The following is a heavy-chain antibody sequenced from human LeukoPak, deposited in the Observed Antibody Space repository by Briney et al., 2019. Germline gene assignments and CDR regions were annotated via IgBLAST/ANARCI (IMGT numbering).Heavy chain of an antibody. CDR2: ISSSDSTI. D-gene: IGHD5-18*01. Sequence: GGSLRLSCAASGFTFSSYEMNWDRQAPGKGLEWVSYISSSDSTIYYADSVKGRFTISRDNAKNSLYLQINSLRAEDTAVYYCARGYTRSQGTFDIWGQGTMVTVSS. V-gene: IGHV3-48*03. J-gene: IGHJ3*02. CDR1: GFTFSSYE. CDR3: ARGYTRSQGTFDI.